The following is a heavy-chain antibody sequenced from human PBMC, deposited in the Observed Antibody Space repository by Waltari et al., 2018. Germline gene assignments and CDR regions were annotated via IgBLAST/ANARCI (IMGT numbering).Heavy chain of an antibody. V-gene: IGHV4-38-2*01. Sequence: QVQLQESGPGLVKPSETLSLTCAVSGYSISSGYYWGWIRQPPGKGLEWIGSIYHSGGTYYNPSLKSRVTISVDTSKNQFSLKLSSVTAADTAVYYCARGGYGSGSYYNGAWFDPWGQGTLVTVSS. D-gene: IGHD3-10*01. J-gene: IGHJ5*02. CDR1: GYSISSGYY. CDR2: IYHSGGT. CDR3: ARGGYGSGSYYNGAWFDP.